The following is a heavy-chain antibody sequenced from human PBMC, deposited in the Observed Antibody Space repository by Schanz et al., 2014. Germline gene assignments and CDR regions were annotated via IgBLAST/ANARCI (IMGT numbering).Heavy chain of an antibody. CDR1: GFTFSTHA. CDR3: ARDHTTESYYSAGPPIDY. CDR2: ISGGGGTT. Sequence: EVQLVESGGGLIQPGGSLRLSCAASGFTFSTHAMSWVRQAPGKGLEWVSAISGGGGTTYYADSVKGRFTISRDNSKNTLFLQMNSLRAEDTAVYYCARDHTTESYYSAGPPIDYWGQGTLLTVSS. V-gene: IGHV3-23*04. J-gene: IGHJ4*02. D-gene: IGHD1-26*01.